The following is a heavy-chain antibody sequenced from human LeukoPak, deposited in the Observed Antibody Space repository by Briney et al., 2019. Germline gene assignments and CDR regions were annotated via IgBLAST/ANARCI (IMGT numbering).Heavy chain of an antibody. CDR1: GFTFSSYG. Sequence: GGSLRLSCEASGFTFSSYGMHWVRQAPGKGLEWVAVILYDGRSKYYADSVKGRFTISRDNSKNTLYLQMDSLRADDTAVYYCASELIRTTQVIDYWGQGTLVTVSS. J-gene: IGHJ4*02. CDR2: ILYDGRSK. D-gene: IGHD1-7*01. CDR3: ASELIRTTQVIDY. V-gene: IGHV3-30*03.